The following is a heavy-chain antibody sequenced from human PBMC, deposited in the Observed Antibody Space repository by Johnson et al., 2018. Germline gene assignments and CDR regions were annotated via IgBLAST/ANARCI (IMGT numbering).Heavy chain of an antibody. J-gene: IGHJ6*02. CDR3: AKEVFSGSFPTHYGMDV. D-gene: IGHD1-26*01. CDR1: GGPISDYY. CDR2: IYYNGST. V-gene: IGHV4-59*01. Sequence: QEQLQESGPGLVKPSEPISLTCDVSGGPISDYYWNWIRQSPGKGLEWIGDIYYNGSTKYNPSLTRRVTISVETSKNQFSLKLRSVTAEDTAVYYCAKEVFSGSFPTHYGMDVWGQGTTVTVSS.